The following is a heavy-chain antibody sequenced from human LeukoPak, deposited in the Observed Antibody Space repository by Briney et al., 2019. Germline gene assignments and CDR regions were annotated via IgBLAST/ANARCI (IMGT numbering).Heavy chain of an antibody. V-gene: IGHV1-2*02. CDR3: ATTPNSSSWTGSPYYYMDV. CDR1: GYTFTKYG. D-gene: IGHD6-13*01. Sequence: ASVKVSCKASGYTFTKYGFTWVRQAPGQGLEWMGWIKPNSGGTNYAQKFQGRVTMTRDTSISTAYMELSRLRSDDTAVYYCATTPNSSSWTGSPYYYMDVWGKGTTVTVSS. J-gene: IGHJ6*03. CDR2: IKPNSGGT.